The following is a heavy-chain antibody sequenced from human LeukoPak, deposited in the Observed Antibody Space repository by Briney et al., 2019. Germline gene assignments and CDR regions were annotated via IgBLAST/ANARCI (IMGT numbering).Heavy chain of an antibody. J-gene: IGHJ4*02. CDR1: GFTFSNHI. CDR2: IRFDGTNR. V-gene: IGHV3-30*02. Sequence: GGSLRLSCAASGFTFSNHIMHWVRQAPGKGLEWVSFIRFDGTNRHYVDSVKGRFTISRDNPNNMLYLQVNSLKFDDTAVYYCARDAYHSGDLDQWGEGTLVIVSS. D-gene: IGHD3/OR15-3a*01. CDR3: ARDAYHSGDLDQ.